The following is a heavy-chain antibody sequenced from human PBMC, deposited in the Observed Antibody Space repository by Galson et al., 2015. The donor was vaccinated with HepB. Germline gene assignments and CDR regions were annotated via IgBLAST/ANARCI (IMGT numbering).Heavy chain of an antibody. Sequence: SLRLSCAASGFTVSSNYMSWVRQAPGKGLEWVSVIYSGGSTYYADSVKGRFTISRDISKNTLYLQMNSLRAEDTAVYYCARDGYSSSWYVRYFDLWGRGTLVTVSS. J-gene: IGHJ2*01. D-gene: IGHD6-13*01. V-gene: IGHV3-66*01. CDR3: ARDGYSSSWYVRYFDL. CDR1: GFTVSSNY. CDR2: IYSGGST.